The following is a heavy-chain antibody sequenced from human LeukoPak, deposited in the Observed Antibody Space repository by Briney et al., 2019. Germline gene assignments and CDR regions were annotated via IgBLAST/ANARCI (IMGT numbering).Heavy chain of an antibody. CDR2: IYHSGST. CDR1: GYSISSGYY. D-gene: IGHD3-10*01. Sequence: SETLSLTCTVSGYSISSGYYWGWIRQPPGKGLDWIGSIYHSGSTYYNPSLKSRVTISVDTSKNQFSLKLSSVTAADTAVYYCARRLWFGPSNWFDPWGQGTLVTVSS. J-gene: IGHJ5*02. CDR3: ARRLWFGPSNWFDP. V-gene: IGHV4-38-2*02.